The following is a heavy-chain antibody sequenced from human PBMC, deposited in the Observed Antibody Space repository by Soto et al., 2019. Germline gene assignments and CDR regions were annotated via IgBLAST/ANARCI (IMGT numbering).Heavy chain of an antibody. V-gene: IGHV4-31*03. J-gene: IGHJ5*02. Sequence: SETLSLTCTVSGGSIISGGYYWSWIRQHPGKGLEWIGYIYYSGSTYYNPSLKSRVTISVDTSKNQFSLKLSSVTAADTAVYYCARIDVLRYVFDPWGQGTLVTVSS. D-gene: IGHD3-9*01. CDR3: ARIDVLRYVFDP. CDR2: IYYSGST. CDR1: GGSIISGGYY.